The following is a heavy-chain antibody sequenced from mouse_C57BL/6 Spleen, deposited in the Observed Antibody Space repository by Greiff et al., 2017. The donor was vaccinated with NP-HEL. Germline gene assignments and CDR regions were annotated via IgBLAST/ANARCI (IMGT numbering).Heavy chain of an antibody. CDR1: GFTFSSYT. CDR2: ISGGGGNT. V-gene: IGHV5-9*01. Sequence: EVKLVESGGGLVKPGGSLKLSCAASGFTFSSYTMSWVRQTPEKRLEWVATISGGGGNTYYPDSVKGRFTISRDNAKNTLYLQMSSLRSEDTALYYCARHGGYGGSYEGNYAMDYWGQGTSVTVSS. CDR3: ARHGGYGGSYEGNYAMDY. J-gene: IGHJ4*01. D-gene: IGHD1-1*01.